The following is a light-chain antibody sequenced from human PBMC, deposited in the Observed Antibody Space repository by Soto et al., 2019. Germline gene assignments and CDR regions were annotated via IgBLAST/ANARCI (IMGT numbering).Light chain of an antibody. Sequence: DIQMTQSPSSLSASVGDRVAITCRAGQNIRNYLNWYQQKPGKAPRVLIYGAASLQSGVPSRFSGSGSGTNFSLTINSLQPEDYATYYCQQSYNIQALTFGGGTKVEIK. V-gene: IGKV1-39*01. CDR2: GAA. J-gene: IGKJ4*01. CDR1: QNIRNY. CDR3: QQSYNIQALT.